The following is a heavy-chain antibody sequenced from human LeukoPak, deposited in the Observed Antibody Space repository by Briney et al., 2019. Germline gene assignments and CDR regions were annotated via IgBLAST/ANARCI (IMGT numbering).Heavy chain of an antibody. CDR3: ARGGTYYDFWSGSQHYYYYYMDV. V-gene: IGHV1-69*05. D-gene: IGHD3-3*01. CDR1: GGFFNTYA. J-gene: IGHJ6*03. CDR2: TIPMFGTT. Sequence: SVKVSCKASGGFFNTYAISWVRQAPGQGLDWMGGTIPMFGTTNYAQKLQGRVTITTDESRTTAYMELSSLGSEDTAVYYCARGGTYYDFWSGSQHYYYYYMDVWGKGTTVTVSS.